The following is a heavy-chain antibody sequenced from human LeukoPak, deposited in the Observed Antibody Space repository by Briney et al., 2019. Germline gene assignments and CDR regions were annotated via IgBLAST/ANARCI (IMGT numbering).Heavy chain of an antibody. Sequence: PGGSLRLSCTASGFTFGDYTMSWVRQAPGKGLEWVGFIRSTPYGGTTEYAASVNGRFTISRDDSKSIAYLQMNSLKTEDTAVYYCTRGGDLSTVAGALDYWGQGTLVTVSS. CDR3: TRGGDLSTVAGALDY. V-gene: IGHV3-49*04. CDR1: GFTFGDYT. CDR2: IRSTPYGGTT. J-gene: IGHJ4*02. D-gene: IGHD6-19*01.